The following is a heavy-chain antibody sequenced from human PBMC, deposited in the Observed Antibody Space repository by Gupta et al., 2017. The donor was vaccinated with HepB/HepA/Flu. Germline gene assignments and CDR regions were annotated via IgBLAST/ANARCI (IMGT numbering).Heavy chain of an antibody. CDR1: GFTFDDYA. CDR2: ISWNSGSI. V-gene: IGHV3-9*01. D-gene: IGHD2-21*02. J-gene: IGHJ4*02. CDR3: AKANLAYCGGDCYYNY. Sequence: EVQLVESGGGLVQPGRSLRLSCAASGFTFDDYAMHWVRQAPGKGLEWVSGISWNSGSIGYADSVKGRFTISRDNAKNSLYLQMNSLRAEDTALYYCAKANLAYCGGDCYYNYWGQGTLVTVSS.